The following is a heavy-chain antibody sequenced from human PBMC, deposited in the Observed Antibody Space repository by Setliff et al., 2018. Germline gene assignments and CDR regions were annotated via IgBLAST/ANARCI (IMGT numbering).Heavy chain of an antibody. Sequence: SETLSLTCTVSGGSISSGGYYWSWIRQHPGKGLEWIGYIYYSGSANYNPSLKSRVSISVDTSKNQFSLKLSSVTAADTAVYYCAKVYGGSGTIINYFDYWGQGTLVTVSS. J-gene: IGHJ4*02. V-gene: IGHV4-61*08. CDR3: AKVYGGSGTIINYFDY. D-gene: IGHD3-10*01. CDR2: IYYSGSA. CDR1: GGSISSGGYY.